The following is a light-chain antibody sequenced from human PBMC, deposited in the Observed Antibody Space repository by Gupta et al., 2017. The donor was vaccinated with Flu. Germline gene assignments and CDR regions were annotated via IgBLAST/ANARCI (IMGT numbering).Light chain of an antibody. CDR2: PAS. CDR3: QQLNSYPLT. V-gene: IGKV1-9*01. J-gene: IGKJ3*01. Sequence: DIQLTQSPSFLSASVGDRVTITCRASQGISSYLAWYQQKPGKAPKLLIYPASTLQSGVPSRFSGSGSGTEFTLTISSLQPEDFATYYCQQLNSYPLTFGHGTKVDIK. CDR1: QGISSY.